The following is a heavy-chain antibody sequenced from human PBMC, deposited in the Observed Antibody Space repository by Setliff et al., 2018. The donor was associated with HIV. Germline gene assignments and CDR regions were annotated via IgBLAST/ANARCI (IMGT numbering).Heavy chain of an antibody. D-gene: IGHD3-16*01. CDR3: ANLWELGA. CDR1: GFTFSNYW. J-gene: IGHJ5*02. V-gene: IGHV3-7*03. CDR2: IKQDGSEI. Sequence: AGGSLRLSCAASGFTFSNYWMDWVRQAPGKGLGWVATIKQDGSEIYYMDSVKGRFTISRDNARTSLFLEMRSLRDEDTAVYLCANLWELGAWGQGTLVTVSS.